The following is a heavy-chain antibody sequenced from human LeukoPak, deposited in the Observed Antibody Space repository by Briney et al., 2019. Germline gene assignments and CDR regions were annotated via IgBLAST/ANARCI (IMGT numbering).Heavy chain of an antibody. Sequence: GGSLRLSCAASGFTFSNYRMHWVRQAPGKGLEWVAVIAYDGSNEYYADSVKGRFTISRDNSQNTLYLQMNSPRPEDTAVYYCATLDFGDYKVDYWGQGTLVTVSS. J-gene: IGHJ4*02. D-gene: IGHD4-17*01. CDR2: IAYDGSNE. CDR3: ATLDFGDYKVDY. CDR1: GFTFSNYR. V-gene: IGHV3-30-3*01.